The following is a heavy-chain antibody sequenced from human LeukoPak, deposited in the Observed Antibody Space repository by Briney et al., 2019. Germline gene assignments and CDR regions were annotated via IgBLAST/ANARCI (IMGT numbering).Heavy chain of an antibody. CDR2: IYYSGST. J-gene: IGHJ6*03. CDR1: GGSISSSSYY. CDR3: ARGRVTMVRGVIIHYYYYMDV. Sequence: PSETLSLTCTVSGGSISSSSYYWGWIRQPPGKGLEWIGSIYYSGSTYYNPSLKSRVTISVDTSKNQFSLKLSSVTAADTAVYYCARGRVTMVRGVIIHYYYYMDVWGKGTTVTVSS. V-gene: IGHV4-39*07. D-gene: IGHD3-10*01.